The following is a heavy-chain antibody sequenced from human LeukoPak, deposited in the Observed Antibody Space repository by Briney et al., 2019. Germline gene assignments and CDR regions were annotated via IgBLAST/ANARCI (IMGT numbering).Heavy chain of an antibody. CDR1: GFTFSNYA. CDR2: ISYDGSTK. J-gene: IGHJ4*02. CDR3: AKDLHYYGPGSSPQY. V-gene: IGHV3-30*18. Sequence: GGSLRLSCEASGFTFSNYAMHWVRRAPAKGLEWVALISYDGSTKHYADSVKGRFTISRDNSKNTLSLQINSLRSEDTAVYYCAKDLHYYGPGSSPQYWGQGTLVTVSS. D-gene: IGHD3-10*01.